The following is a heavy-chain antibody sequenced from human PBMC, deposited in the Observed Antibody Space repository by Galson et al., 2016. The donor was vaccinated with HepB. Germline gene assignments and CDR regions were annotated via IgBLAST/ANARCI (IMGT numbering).Heavy chain of an antibody. CDR3: ARENLGDYGGGICYYRNFNY. J-gene: IGHJ4*02. Sequence: CAIPGDSVSSNSAAWNWIRQSPSRGLEWLGRTYYRSKWYNEYAQSVKSRITINPDTSKNQYSLQLNSVTPDDTAVYYCARENLGDYGGGICYYRNFNYWGQGTLVTVSS. V-gene: IGHV6-1*01. CDR1: GDSVSSNSAA. CDR2: TYYRSKWYN. D-gene: IGHD2-15*01.